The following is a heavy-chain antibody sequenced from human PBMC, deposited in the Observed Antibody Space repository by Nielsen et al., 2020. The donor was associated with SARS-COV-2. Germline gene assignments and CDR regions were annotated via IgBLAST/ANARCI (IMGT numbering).Heavy chain of an antibody. J-gene: IGHJ3*02. Sequence: SETLSLTCTVSGGSISRYYWTWIRQSPGKGLEWIGYIDDSGSTSYSPSLKSRVTISVDTSKNQFSLKLFSVTAADTALYFCARDYYGDYLDGFDIWGQGTMVTVSS. V-gene: IGHV4-59*01. CDR3: ARDYYGDYLDGFDI. D-gene: IGHD4-17*01. CDR1: GGSISRYY. CDR2: IDDSGST.